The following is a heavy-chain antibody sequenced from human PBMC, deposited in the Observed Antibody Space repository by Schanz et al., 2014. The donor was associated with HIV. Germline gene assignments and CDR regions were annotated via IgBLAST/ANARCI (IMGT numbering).Heavy chain of an antibody. Sequence: QVQLVESGGGVVQPGRSLRLSCEASGFTFDNYGMHWVRQAPGKGLEWVAVISYDGRNKHFADSVKGRFTISRDNSKKMLFLQMNRLRAEDTAVYYCAIRTPMISFGAFDIWGRGTMVTVSS. V-gene: IGHV3-30*03. J-gene: IGHJ3*02. CDR2: ISYDGRNK. CDR1: GFTFDNYG. CDR3: AIRTPMISFGAFDI. D-gene: IGHD3-16*01.